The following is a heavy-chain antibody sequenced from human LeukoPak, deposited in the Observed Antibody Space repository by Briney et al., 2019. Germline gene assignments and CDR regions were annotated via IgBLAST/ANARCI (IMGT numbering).Heavy chain of an antibody. D-gene: IGHD3-16*02. CDR2: IYYSGST. J-gene: IGHJ3*02. CDR3: ARTPYDYVWGSYRPLGAFDI. CDR1: GGSISSSSYY. Sequence: SETLSLTCTVPGGSISSSSYYWGWIRQPPGKGLEWIGSIYYSGSTYYNPSLKSRVTISVDTSKNQFSLKLSSVTAADTAVYYCARTPYDYVWGSYRPLGAFDIWGQGTMVTVSS. V-gene: IGHV4-39*01.